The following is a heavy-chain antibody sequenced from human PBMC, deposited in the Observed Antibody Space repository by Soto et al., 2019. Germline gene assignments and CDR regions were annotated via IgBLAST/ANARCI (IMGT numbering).Heavy chain of an antibody. CDR2: IYPGDSDT. V-gene: IGHV5-51*01. Sequence: PGESLKISCKGSGYSFTNYWIGWVRQMPGKGLEWMAIIYPGDSDTRYSPSFQGQVTISADKSISTAYLQWSSLKASDTAMYYCGYCRGGEMSVFNIWAQGTKAPVPS. CDR1: GYSFTNYW. J-gene: IGHJ3*02. CDR3: GYCRGGEMSVFNI. D-gene: IGHD2-15*01.